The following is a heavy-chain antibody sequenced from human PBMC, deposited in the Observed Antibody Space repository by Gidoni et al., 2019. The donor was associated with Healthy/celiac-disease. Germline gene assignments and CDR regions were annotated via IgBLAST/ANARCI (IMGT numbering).Heavy chain of an antibody. V-gene: IGHV3-20*04. CDR3: ARRACTGGDCYFDY. J-gene: IGHJ4*02. D-gene: IGHD2-8*02. CDR2: LNLNGGST. CDR1: GSTVDEYA. Sequence: EVQLVESGGGAVRPGGSLRLSWAGAGSTVDEYAMSWVRQAPGKGLEWVSGLNLNGGSTGYADSVKGRFTISRDNAKDSLYLQMNSLRAEDTALYYCARRACTGGDCYFDYWGQEPLVTVSS.